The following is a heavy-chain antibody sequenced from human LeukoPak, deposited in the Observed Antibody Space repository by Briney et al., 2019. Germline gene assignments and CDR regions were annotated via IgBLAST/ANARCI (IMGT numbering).Heavy chain of an antibody. CDR2: IYSGGTT. CDR3: ARDDYDFWSGYPQNMDV. V-gene: IGHV3-53*01. D-gene: IGHD3-3*01. J-gene: IGHJ6*03. Sequence: GGSLRLSCTVSGFTVSGNYMSWVRQAPGKGLEWVSLIYSGGTTYYADSVKGRFTISRDNSKNTLYLQMNSLRAEDTAVYYCARDDYDFWSGYPQNMDVWGKGTTVTVSS. CDR1: GFTVSGNY.